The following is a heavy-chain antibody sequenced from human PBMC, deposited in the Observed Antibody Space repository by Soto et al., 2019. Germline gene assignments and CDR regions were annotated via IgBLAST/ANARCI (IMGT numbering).Heavy chain of an antibody. J-gene: IGHJ4*02. CDR1: GFTFTSSA. CDR3: AAEGPRWGLPNDY. D-gene: IGHD1-26*01. V-gene: IGHV1-58*01. CDR2: IVVGSGNT. Sequence: SVKVSCKASGFTFTSSAVQWVRQARGQRLEWIGWIVVGSGNTNYAQKFQERVTITRDMSTSTAYMELSSLRSEDTAVYYCAAEGPRWGLPNDYWGQGTLVTVSS.